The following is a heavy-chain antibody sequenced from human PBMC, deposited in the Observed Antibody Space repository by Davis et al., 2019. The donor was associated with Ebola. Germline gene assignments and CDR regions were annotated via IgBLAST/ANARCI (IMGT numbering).Heavy chain of an antibody. CDR2: IYTGDSDT. J-gene: IGHJ3*01. Sequence: GESLMISCKCSDNTFTNYWIGWVRQMPGKGLEWMGIIYTGDSDTRYSTSFRGQVTISADKSTRTAYLQWGRLKASDTAMYYCASLRRTITGMDDGFDVWGQGTMVTVSS. V-gene: IGHV5-51*01. CDR3: ASLRRTITGMDDGFDV. CDR1: DNTFTNYW. D-gene: IGHD1-20*01.